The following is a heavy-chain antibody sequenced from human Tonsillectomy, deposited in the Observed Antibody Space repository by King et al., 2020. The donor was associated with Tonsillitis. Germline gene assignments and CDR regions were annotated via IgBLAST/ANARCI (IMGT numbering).Heavy chain of an antibody. J-gene: IGHJ6*02. D-gene: IGHD5-12*01. CDR2: IHYTGST. CDR3: GITVDRFSSASPPYFFSAMDV. CDR1: GASINSNTYS. V-gene: IGHV4-39*02. Sequence: QLQESGPGLVKPSETLSLTCTVSGASINSNTYSWAWIRQPPGRGPEWIGSIHYTGSTYYNPSLKSRVAISVDTSKSHLSLRLNSVTAADTAVYYCGITVDRFSSASPPYFFSAMDVSGQGTTVTVSS.